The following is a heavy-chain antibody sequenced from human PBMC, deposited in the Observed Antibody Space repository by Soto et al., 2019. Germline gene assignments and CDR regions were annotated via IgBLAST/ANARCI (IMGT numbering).Heavy chain of an antibody. J-gene: IGHJ4*02. CDR2: IIPIFGTA. CDR3: ARARRAMGQWRLDY. Sequence: QVQLVQSGAEVKKPGSSVKVSCTASGGTFSSYAISWVRQAPGQGLEWMGGIIPIFGTANYAQKFQGRVTITADESTSKADMELSRLRSEDTAVYYCARARRAMGQWRLDYWGQGTLVTVSS. CDR1: GGTFSSYA. D-gene: IGHD1-26*01. V-gene: IGHV1-69*01.